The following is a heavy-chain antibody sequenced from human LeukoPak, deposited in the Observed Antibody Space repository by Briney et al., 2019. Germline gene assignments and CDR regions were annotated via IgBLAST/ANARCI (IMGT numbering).Heavy chain of an antibody. Sequence: GGSLRLSCAASGFTFSSYEVNWVRQAPGKGLEWVSYISSSGTTIYYADSVKGRFTISRDNAKNSLYLQMNSLRAEDTAVYYCARDSTTLAAAGTWGYWGQGTLVTVSS. J-gene: IGHJ4*02. CDR2: ISSSGTTI. CDR3: ARDSTTLAAAGTWGY. D-gene: IGHD6-13*01. CDR1: GFTFSSYE. V-gene: IGHV3-48*03.